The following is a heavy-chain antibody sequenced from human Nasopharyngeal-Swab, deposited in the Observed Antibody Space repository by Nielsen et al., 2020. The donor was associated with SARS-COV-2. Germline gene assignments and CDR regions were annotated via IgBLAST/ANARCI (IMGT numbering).Heavy chain of an antibody. CDR3: ARGKSYDFWSGYYDDYYGMDV. CDR2: INPSGGST. CDR1: GYTFTSYY. J-gene: IGHJ6*02. V-gene: IGHV1-46*01. Sequence: ASVKVSCKASGYTFTSYYMHWVRQAPGQGLVWMGIINPSGGSTSYAQKFQGRVTMTRDTSTSTVYMELSSLRSEDTAVYYCARGKSYDFWSGYYDDYYGMDVWGQGTTVTVSS. D-gene: IGHD3-3*01.